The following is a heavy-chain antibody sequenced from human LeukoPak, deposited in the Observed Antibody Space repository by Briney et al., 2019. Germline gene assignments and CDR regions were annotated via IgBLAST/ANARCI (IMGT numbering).Heavy chain of an antibody. D-gene: IGHD3-10*01. V-gene: IGHV3-64D*06. CDR1: GFTFSSYA. CDR3: VKGLTYYYGSGSYPFDY. J-gene: IGHJ4*02. Sequence: GGSLRLSCSASGFTFSSYAMHWVRQAPGKGLEYVSAISSNGGSTHYADSVKGRFTISRDNSKNTLYLQMSSLRAEDTAVYYCVKGLTYYYGSGSYPFDYWGQGTLVTVSS. CDR2: ISSNGGST.